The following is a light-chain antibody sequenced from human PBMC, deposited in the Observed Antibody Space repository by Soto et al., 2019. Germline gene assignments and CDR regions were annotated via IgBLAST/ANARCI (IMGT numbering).Light chain of an antibody. CDR2: GAS. CDR1: QSVFSN. Sequence: EIVVTQSPATLSVSPGESATLSCRASQSVFSNFAWYQQKPGQAPRLLIYGASTRATDVPARFSGSGSGTEFILPISSLQSEDFAVYYCQQYNFWPRTFGQGTKVEIK. J-gene: IGKJ1*01. CDR3: QQYNFWPRT. V-gene: IGKV3-15*01.